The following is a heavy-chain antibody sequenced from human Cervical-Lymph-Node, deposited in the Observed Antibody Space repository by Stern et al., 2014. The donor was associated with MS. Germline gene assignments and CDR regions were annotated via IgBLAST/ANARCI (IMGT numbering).Heavy chain of an antibody. Sequence: VHLVESGAEVKKPGASVKVSCKVSGYTLTEMSMHWVRQAPGKRLEWMGGYDPQHGETVYAQKIQGRVTMAEDRSTDTAYMELTSLRSDDTAVYYCATHRGRVTYYYGLDVWGQGTTVTVSS. CDR3: ATHRGRVTYYYGLDV. CDR1: GYTLTEMS. D-gene: IGHD2-21*02. V-gene: IGHV1-24*01. CDR2: YDPQHGET. J-gene: IGHJ6*02.